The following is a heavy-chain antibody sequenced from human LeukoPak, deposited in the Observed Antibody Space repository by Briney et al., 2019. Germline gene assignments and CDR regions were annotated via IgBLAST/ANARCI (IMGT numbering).Heavy chain of an antibody. CDR2: ISSTSVTI. D-gene: IGHD3-16*01. CDR3: GRSMISFGGAIDH. V-gene: IGHV3-48*01. CDR1: GFTFSSYG. Sequence: GGSLRLSCAASGFTFSSYGVNWVRQAPGKGLEWVSYISSTSVTIYYADSVRGRFTVSRDNAGDSLYLQMNSLRVEDTAVYYCGRSMISFGGAIDHWGQGAQVTVSS. J-gene: IGHJ4*02.